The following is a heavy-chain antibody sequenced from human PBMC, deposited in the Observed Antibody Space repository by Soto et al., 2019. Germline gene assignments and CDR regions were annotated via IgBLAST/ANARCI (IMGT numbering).Heavy chain of an antibody. D-gene: IGHD3-22*01. Sequence: QVQLQESGPGLVKPSETLSLTCTVSGGSISSYYWSWIRQPPGKGLEWIGYIYYSGSTNYNPSLKSRVTISVDTSKNQFSLKLSSVTAADTAVYYCASSGYYLGALDIWVQGTMVTVSS. CDR3: ASSGYYLGALDI. CDR2: IYYSGST. CDR1: GGSISSYY. J-gene: IGHJ3*02. V-gene: IGHV4-59*01.